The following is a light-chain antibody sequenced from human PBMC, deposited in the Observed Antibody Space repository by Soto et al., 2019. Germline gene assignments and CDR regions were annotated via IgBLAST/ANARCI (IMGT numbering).Light chain of an antibody. CDR2: AAS. CDR3: QQTFGKPLVT. V-gene: IGKV3-20*01. J-gene: IGKJ5*01. CDR1: QSVSSSY. Sequence: EIVLTQSPGTLSLSPGERATLSCRSSQSVSSSYLAWYQQKPGQAPRLLIYAASSRATGIPDRFSGSGSGTDFTLTISSLQPEDFAIYYCQQTFGKPLVTFGQGTRLEIK.